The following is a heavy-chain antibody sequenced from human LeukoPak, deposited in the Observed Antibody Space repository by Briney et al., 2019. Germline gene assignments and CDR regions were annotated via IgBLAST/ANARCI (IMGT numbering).Heavy chain of an antibody. CDR1: GGSISSGGYS. J-gene: IGHJ6*02. D-gene: IGHD4-17*01. V-gene: IGHV4-30-2*01. CDR3: ARGNTVTGYYGMDV. CDR2: IYHSGST. Sequence: SETLSLTCAVSGGSISSGGYSWSWIRQPPGKGLEWIGYIYHSGSTYYNPSLKSRVTISVDRSKNQFSLKLSSVTAADTAVYYCARGNTVTGYYGMDVWGQGTTVTVS.